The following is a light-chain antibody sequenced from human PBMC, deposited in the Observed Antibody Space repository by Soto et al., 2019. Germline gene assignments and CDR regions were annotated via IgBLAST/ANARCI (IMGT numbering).Light chain of an antibody. J-gene: IGKJ3*01. V-gene: IGKV1-12*01. Sequence: DIQMTQSPSSVSASVGDRVTITCRASQGISSCVAWYQQKPGKAPKLLLYAASSLQSGVPSRFSGSGSGTDFTLTISSLQPEDFATDCGQQANTFTFTFGPGTKVDIK. CDR2: AAS. CDR1: QGISSC. CDR3: QQANTFTFT.